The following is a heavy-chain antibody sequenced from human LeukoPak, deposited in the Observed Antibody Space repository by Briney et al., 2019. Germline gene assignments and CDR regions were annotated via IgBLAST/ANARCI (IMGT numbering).Heavy chain of an antibody. D-gene: IGHD3-10*01. Sequence: GASVKVSCKASGYTFTGYYMHWVRQAPGQGLEWMGWINPNSGDTNYAQKFQDRVTMTRDTSISTAFMELSRLRFDDTAVYYCARGSLRYFDYWGQGTLVTVSS. CDR2: INPNSGDT. CDR3: ARGSLRYFDY. CDR1: GYTFTGYY. V-gene: IGHV1-2*02. J-gene: IGHJ4*02.